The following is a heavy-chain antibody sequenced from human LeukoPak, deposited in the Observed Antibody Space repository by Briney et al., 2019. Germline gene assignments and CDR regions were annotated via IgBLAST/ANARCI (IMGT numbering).Heavy chain of an antibody. V-gene: IGHV1-69*04. D-gene: IGHD4-17*01. CDR3: ARAGPCGDYVAGFDY. CDR2: IIPILGIA. CDR1: GGTFSSYA. Sequence: SVKVSCKASGGTFSSYAISWVRQAPGQGLEWMGRIIPILGIANYAQKFQGRVTITADKSTSTAYMELSSLRSEDTAVYYCARAGPCGDYVAGFDYWGQGTLVTVSS. J-gene: IGHJ4*02.